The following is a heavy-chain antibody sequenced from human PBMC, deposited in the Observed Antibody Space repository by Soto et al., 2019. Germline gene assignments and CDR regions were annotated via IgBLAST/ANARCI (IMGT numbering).Heavy chain of an antibody. CDR1: GFTFSSYW. V-gene: IGHV3-7*01. J-gene: IGHJ1*01. CDR3: CSDYGDYSEYFQH. Sequence: EVQLVESGGGLVQPGGSLRLSCAASGFTFSSYWMSWVRQAPGKGLEWVANIKQDGSEKYYVDSVKGRFTISRDNAKNSLYLKMNSLRAEDTAVYYCCSDYGDYSEYFQHWGQGTLVTVSS. CDR2: IKQDGSEK. D-gene: IGHD4-17*01.